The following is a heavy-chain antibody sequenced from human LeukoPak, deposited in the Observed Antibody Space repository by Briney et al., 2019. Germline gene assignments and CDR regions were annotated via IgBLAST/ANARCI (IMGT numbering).Heavy chain of an antibody. CDR3: ASPPYDFWSGYYRKGYYYYMDV. CDR2: IYYSGST. Sequence: SETLSLTCTVSGGSISSSSYYWGWIRQPPGKGLEWIGSIYYSGSTYYNPSLKSRVTISVDTPKNQFSLKLSSVTAADTAVYYCASPPYDFWSGYYRKGYYYYMDVWGKGTTVTVSS. J-gene: IGHJ6*03. D-gene: IGHD3-3*01. V-gene: IGHV4-39*07. CDR1: GGSISSSSYY.